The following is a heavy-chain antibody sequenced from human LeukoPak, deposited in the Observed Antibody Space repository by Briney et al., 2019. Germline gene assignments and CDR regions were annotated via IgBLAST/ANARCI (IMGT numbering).Heavy chain of an antibody. CDR2: IYYSGNT. D-gene: IGHD4-11*01. CDR1: GGSVSSGSYY. V-gene: IGHV4-61*01. J-gene: IGHJ4*02. Sequence: SETLSLTCAVSGGSVSSGSYYWSWIRQPPGKGLEWIGYIYYSGNTNYNPSLKSRVTISVDTSKNQFSLKLSSVTAADTAVYYCARGPPYSNYDYFDYWGQGTLVTVSS. CDR3: ARGPPYSNYDYFDY.